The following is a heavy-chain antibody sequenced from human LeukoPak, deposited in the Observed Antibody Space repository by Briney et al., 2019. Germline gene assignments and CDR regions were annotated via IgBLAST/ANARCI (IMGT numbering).Heavy chain of an antibody. V-gene: IGHV3-72*01. CDR1: GFIFSDHN. Sequence: GGSLRLSCAASGFIFSDHNMDWVRQAPGKGLEWVGRTGNKANSYTTEYAASVKGRFTISRDDSKNSLYLQMNSLVTEDTAVYYCARDLGNWGQGTMVTVSS. D-gene: IGHD3-10*01. J-gene: IGHJ3*01. CDR2: TGNKANSYTT. CDR3: ARDLGN.